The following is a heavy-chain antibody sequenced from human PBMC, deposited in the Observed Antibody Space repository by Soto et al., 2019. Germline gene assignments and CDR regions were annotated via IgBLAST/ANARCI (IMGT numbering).Heavy chain of an antibody. D-gene: IGHD6-19*01. Sequence: TSETLSLTCTVSGGSISSYYWSWIRQPPGKGLEWIGYIYYSGSTNYNPSLKSRVTISVDTSKNQFSLKLSSVTAADTAVYYCARQKIAVAGQIDYWGQGTLVTVSS. J-gene: IGHJ4*02. CDR1: GGSISSYY. CDR3: ARQKIAVAGQIDY. CDR2: IYYSGST. V-gene: IGHV4-59*08.